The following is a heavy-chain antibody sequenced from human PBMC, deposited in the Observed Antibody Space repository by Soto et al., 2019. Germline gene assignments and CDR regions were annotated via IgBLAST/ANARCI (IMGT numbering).Heavy chain of an antibody. D-gene: IGHD3-22*01. CDR2: IWYDGSNK. J-gene: IGHJ3*02. CDR1: GFTFSSYG. Sequence: GGPLRLSCAASGFTFSSYGMHWVRQAPGKGLEWVAVIWYDGSNKYYADSVKGRFTISRDNSKNTLYLQMNSLRAEDTAVYYCARDPGYYYDSSGYYPDAFDIWGQGTMVTVSS. CDR3: ARDPGYYYDSSGYYPDAFDI. V-gene: IGHV3-33*01.